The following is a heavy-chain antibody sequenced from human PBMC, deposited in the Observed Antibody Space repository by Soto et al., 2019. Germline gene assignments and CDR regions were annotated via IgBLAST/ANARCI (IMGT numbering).Heavy chain of an antibody. V-gene: IGHV3-48*04. CDR1: GFTFSTYS. CDR3: ARYLIIPRAFDI. J-gene: IGHJ3*02. CDR2: ISSSSSVI. Sequence: EGQLVESGGGLVQPGGSLRLSCAVSGFTFSTYSMTWVRQAPGKRLEWVSYISSSSSVIYYADSVKGRITVSRDNAKNSLYLQMHSLRAEDTAVYYCARYLIIPRAFDIWGQGTTVTVSS. D-gene: IGHD2-21*01.